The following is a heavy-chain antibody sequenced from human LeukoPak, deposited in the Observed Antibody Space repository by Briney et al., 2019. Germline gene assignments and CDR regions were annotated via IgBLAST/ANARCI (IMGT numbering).Heavy chain of an antibody. J-gene: IGHJ5*02. CDR1: GYIFTGYY. V-gene: IGHV1-2*06. Sequence: ASVKVSCKASGYIFTGYYIHWVRQAPGQGLEWMERINPNGGGTNYAQKFQGRVTVTGDTSISTAYMELSRLRSDDTAVYYCAREIRRGAGDWFDPWGQGTLVTVSS. D-gene: IGHD1-26*01. CDR2: INPNGGGT. CDR3: AREIRRGAGDWFDP.